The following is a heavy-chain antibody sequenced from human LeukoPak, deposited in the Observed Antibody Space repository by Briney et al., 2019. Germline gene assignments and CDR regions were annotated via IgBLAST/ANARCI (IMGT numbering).Heavy chain of an antibody. CDR3: ARVRIPVAGDAFDI. V-gene: IGHV1-2*02. D-gene: IGHD6-19*01. Sequence: ASVKVSCMASGYTFNGYYLHWVRQAPGQGLEWMGWVNPNSGATTYAQKFQGRVTMTRDTSISTAYMELSRLRSDDTAVYFCARVRIPVAGDAFDIWGQGTMVTVSS. J-gene: IGHJ3*02. CDR2: VNPNSGAT. CDR1: GYTFNGYY.